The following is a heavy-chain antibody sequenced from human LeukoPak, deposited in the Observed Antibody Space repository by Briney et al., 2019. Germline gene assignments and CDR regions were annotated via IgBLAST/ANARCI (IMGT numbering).Heavy chain of an antibody. J-gene: IGHJ4*02. CDR1: GFTFRSNW. CDR3: AKAPYRDTIQLWYLFDY. D-gene: IGHD5-18*01. CDR2: VSGSGGST. V-gene: IGHV3-23*01. Sequence: GGSLTLSCAASGFTFRSNWMSWVRQAPGKGLEWVSAVSGSGGSTYYADSVKGRFTISRDNSKNTLYLQMNSLRAEDTAVYYCAKAPYRDTIQLWYLFDYWGQGTLVTVSS.